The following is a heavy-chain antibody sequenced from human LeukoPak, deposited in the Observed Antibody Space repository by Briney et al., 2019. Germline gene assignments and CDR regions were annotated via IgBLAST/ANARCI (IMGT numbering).Heavy chain of an antibody. Sequence: PSQTLSLTCAVSGGSISSGGYSWSWIRQPPGTGLEWIGYIYHSGSTYYNPSLKSRVTISVDRSKNQFSLKLSSVTAADTAVYYCAGGGTTYYYDSSGYYYFDYWGQGTLVTVSS. CDR1: GGSISSGGYS. D-gene: IGHD3-22*01. V-gene: IGHV4-30-2*02. CDR2: IYHSGST. CDR3: AGGGTTYYYDSSGYYYFDY. J-gene: IGHJ4*02.